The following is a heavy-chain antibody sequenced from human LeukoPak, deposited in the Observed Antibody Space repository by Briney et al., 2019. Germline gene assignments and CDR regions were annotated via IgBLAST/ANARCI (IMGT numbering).Heavy chain of an antibody. CDR3: ARVPSGSYHPDY. CDR1: GVSISSFY. J-gene: IGHJ4*02. Sequence: PAETLSLPCKVSGVSISSFYWSWIRQPPGKGLEWIGCVYYSGTTNYNPSLKSRVTISGDTSKNQFSLKLSSVTAADTAVYYCARVPSGSYHPDYGGQGTLVTVSS. CDR2: VYYSGTT. D-gene: IGHD1-26*01. V-gene: IGHV4-59*01.